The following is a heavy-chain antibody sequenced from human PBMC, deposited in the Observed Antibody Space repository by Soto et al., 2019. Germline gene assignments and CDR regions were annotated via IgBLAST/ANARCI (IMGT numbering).Heavy chain of an antibody. CDR3: AKDPSYYYDSSGRALHY. CDR1: GFTFSSYG. V-gene: IGHV3-30*18. CDR2: ISYDGSNK. Sequence: GGSLRLSCAASGFTFSSYGMHWVRQAPGKGLEWVAVISYDGSNKYYAVSVRGRFTISRDNSKNTLDLQMSSLRAEDTAVYYCAKDPSYYYDSSGRALHYWGQGSLVTVSS. D-gene: IGHD3-22*01. J-gene: IGHJ4*02.